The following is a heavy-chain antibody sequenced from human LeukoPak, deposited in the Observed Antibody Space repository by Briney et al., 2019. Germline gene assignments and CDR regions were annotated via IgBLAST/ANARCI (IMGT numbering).Heavy chain of an antibody. CDR3: ARTAQRVTMDLSDAFDI. CDR1: GGSISSYY. CDR2: IYYSGST. V-gene: IGHV4-30-4*01. D-gene: IGHD3-10*01. J-gene: IGHJ3*02. Sequence: SETLSLTCTVSGGSISSYYWSWIRQPPGKGLEWIGYIYYSGSTYYNPSLKSRVTISVDTSKNQFSLKLSSVTAADTAVYYCARTAQRVTMDLSDAFDIWGQGTMVTVSS.